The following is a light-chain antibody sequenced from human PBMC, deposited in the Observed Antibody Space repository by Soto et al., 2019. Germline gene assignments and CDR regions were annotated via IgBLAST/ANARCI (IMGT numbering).Light chain of an antibody. J-gene: IGKJ1*01. CDR2: AAS. CDR1: QVIGND. Sequence: AIPITQSPSPLSASVGDRVTISCRASQVIGNDLAWYQQKPGKAPRLLIFAASNLQSGVPSRFSGSGSGTDFTLTISRLQPEDFATYYCLQFYNFSWTFGQGTKVDIK. V-gene: IGKV1-6*01. CDR3: LQFYNFSWT.